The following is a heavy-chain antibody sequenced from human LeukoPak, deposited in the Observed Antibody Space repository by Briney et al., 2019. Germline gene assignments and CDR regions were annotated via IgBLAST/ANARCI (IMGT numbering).Heavy chain of an antibody. Sequence: GASVKVSCKASGYTFTGYYMHWVRQAPGQGLEWMGWINPNSGGTNYAQKFQGRVTMTRDTSISTAYMELSRLRSDDTAVYYCAREGLEYYDSSGFFTLGPYYFDYWGQGTLVTVSS. CDR1: GYTFTGYY. V-gene: IGHV1-2*02. CDR2: INPNSGGT. D-gene: IGHD3-22*01. CDR3: AREGLEYYDSSGFFTLGPYYFDY. J-gene: IGHJ4*02.